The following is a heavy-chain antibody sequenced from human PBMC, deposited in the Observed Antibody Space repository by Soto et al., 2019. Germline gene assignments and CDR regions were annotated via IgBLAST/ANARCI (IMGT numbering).Heavy chain of an antibody. V-gene: IGHV4-30-4*01. CDR1: GGSISSGGYY. D-gene: IGHD5-12*01. J-gene: IGHJ5*02. CDR3: ARDRRWLPRGPNNWLDL. CDR2: IYYYGNS. Sequence: PSETLSLNCTVSGGSISSGGYYCTWFRQPPGKGLEWIGYIYYYGNSQHNPSLKSRVTMSIDTSKNQFSLNLSSVTAADTAVYYCARDRRWLPRGPNNWLDLWGHGTQVTVSS.